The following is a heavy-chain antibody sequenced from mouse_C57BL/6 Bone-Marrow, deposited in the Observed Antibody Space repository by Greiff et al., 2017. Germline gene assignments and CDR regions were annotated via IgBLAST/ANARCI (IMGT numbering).Heavy chain of an antibody. V-gene: IGHV1-72*01. Sequence: QVQLQQSGAELVKPGASVKLSCKASGYTFTSYWMHWVKQRPGRGLEWIGRIDPNSGGTKYNEKFKSKATLTVDKPSSTAYMPLSSLPSDDAAVYYCARGGWLLPFDYWGQGTTLTVSS. CDR3: ARGGWLLPFDY. D-gene: IGHD2-3*01. CDR1: GYTFTSYW. J-gene: IGHJ2*01. CDR2: IDPNSGGT.